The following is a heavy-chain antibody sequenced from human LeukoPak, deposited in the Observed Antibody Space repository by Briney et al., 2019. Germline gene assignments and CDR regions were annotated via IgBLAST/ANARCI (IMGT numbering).Heavy chain of an antibody. Sequence: ASVKASCKASGYTFTGYYMHWVRQAPGQGLEWMGWINPNSGGTNYAQKFQGRVTMTRDTSISTAYMELSRLRSDDTAVYYCARVAYYDSSGYYLFDYWGQGTLVTVSS. V-gene: IGHV1-2*02. J-gene: IGHJ4*02. CDR1: GYTFTGYY. CDR3: ARVAYYDSSGYYLFDY. D-gene: IGHD3-22*01. CDR2: INPNSGGT.